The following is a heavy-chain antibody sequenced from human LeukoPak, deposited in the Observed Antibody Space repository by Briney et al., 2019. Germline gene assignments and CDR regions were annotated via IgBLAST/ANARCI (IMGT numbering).Heavy chain of an antibody. V-gene: IGHV3-48*01. CDR3: ARLLNYLDSSGNNHDAFDL. Sequence: GGSLRLSCAASGISFSSYVMNWVRQAPGKGPEWLAYITNDGTTIYYADSVKGRFTISRDNVKKSLFLQMSSLRADDTAVYYCARLLNYLDSSGNNHDAFDLWGQGTMVTVSS. CDR1: GISFSSYV. D-gene: IGHD3-22*01. J-gene: IGHJ3*01. CDR2: ITNDGTTI.